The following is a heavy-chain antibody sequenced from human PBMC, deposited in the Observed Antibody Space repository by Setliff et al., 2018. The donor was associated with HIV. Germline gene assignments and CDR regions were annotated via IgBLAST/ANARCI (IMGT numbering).Heavy chain of an antibody. Sequence: SETLSLTCTVSGGSISTYYWSWIRQPAGKALEWIGRIYTSGSTNYNPSLKSRVTISVDTSKNQFSLRLSSVTAADAAVYYCARESYFYYFDYWGQGTLVTVSS. D-gene: IGHD3-10*01. CDR3: ARESYFYYFDY. V-gene: IGHV4-4*07. CDR1: GGSISTYY. CDR2: IYTSGST. J-gene: IGHJ4*02.